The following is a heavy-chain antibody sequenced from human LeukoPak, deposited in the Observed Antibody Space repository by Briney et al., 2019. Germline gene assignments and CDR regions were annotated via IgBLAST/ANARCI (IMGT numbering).Heavy chain of an antibody. Sequence: GGSLRLSCAASGFAFGNYWMHWVRQAPGKGLVWVSRINSDGSSSDYADSVKGRFTISRDNAKNTLYLQMNSLRAEDTAVYYCLRGSGYYADFDYWGQGILVTVSS. V-gene: IGHV3-74*01. J-gene: IGHJ4*02. D-gene: IGHD3-3*01. CDR1: GFAFGNYW. CDR3: LRGSGYYADFDY. CDR2: INSDGSSS.